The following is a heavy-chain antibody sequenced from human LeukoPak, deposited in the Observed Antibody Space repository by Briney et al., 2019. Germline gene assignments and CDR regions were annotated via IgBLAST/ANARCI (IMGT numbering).Heavy chain of an antibody. Sequence: GGSLRLSCAASGFTFSSYSMNWVRQAPGKGLEWVSSISSSSYIYYADSVKGRFTISRDNAKNSLYLQMNSLRAEDTAVYYCAKATVTLNFYYFDYWGQGTLVTVSS. CDR1: GFTFSSYS. CDR2: ISSSSYI. J-gene: IGHJ4*02. V-gene: IGHV3-21*04. D-gene: IGHD4-17*01. CDR3: AKATVTLNFYYFDY.